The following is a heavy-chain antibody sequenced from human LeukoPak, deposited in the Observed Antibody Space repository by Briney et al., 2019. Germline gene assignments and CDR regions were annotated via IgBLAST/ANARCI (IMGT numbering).Heavy chain of an antibody. CDR2: MNPNNGNT. Sequence: ASVKVSCKASGFTFTSYDINWVRQASGQGLEWMGWMNPNNGNTGYAQKFQGRVTMTRDTSISTAYMELRGLRSDDTAVYYCARDRLTYYYDSSGYPTGGLPNDYWGQGTLVTVSS. J-gene: IGHJ4*02. V-gene: IGHV1-8*01. D-gene: IGHD3-22*01. CDR1: GFTFTSYD. CDR3: ARDRLTYYYDSSGYPTGGLPNDY.